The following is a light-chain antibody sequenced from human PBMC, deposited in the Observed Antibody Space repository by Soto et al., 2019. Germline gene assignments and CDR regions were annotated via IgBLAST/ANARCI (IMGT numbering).Light chain of an antibody. Sequence: AIRMTQSPSSFAASTGDRVTITCRASQGISSYLAWYQQKPGNAPKLLIHAASTLQSGVPSRFSGAGSVTEFTLTVSCLQAEDLATYYCQQYYSYPLIFGGGTKVQIK. CDR2: AAS. V-gene: IGKV1-8*01. J-gene: IGKJ4*01. CDR3: QQYYSYPLI. CDR1: QGISSY.